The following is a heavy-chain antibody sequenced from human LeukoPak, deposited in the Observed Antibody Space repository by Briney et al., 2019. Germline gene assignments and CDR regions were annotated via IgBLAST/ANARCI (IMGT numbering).Heavy chain of an antibody. CDR3: ARGHLDERNFDY. CDR2: IIPILGIA. Sequence: SVKVSCKASGGTFSSYAISWVRQAPGQGLEWMGRIIPILGIANYAQKFQGRVTITADKSTSTAYMELSSLRSEDTAVYYCARGHLDERNFDYWGQGTLVTVSS. CDR1: GGTFSSYA. D-gene: IGHD6-25*01. J-gene: IGHJ4*02. V-gene: IGHV1-69*04.